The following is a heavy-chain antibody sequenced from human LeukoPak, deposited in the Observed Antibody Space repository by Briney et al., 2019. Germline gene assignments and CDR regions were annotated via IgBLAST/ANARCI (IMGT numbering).Heavy chain of an antibody. D-gene: IGHD1-26*01. CDR2: VSWNGSRT. V-gene: IGHV3-35*01. CDR3: ASNHPGGSYGPFDY. J-gene: IGHJ4*02. CDR1: GFTVSSNY. Sequence: QPGGSLRLSCAASGFTVSSNYMSWVRQAPGKGLEWVSGVSWNGSRTHYADSVKGRFIISRDNSRNTLYLQMNSLRAEDTAVYYCASNHPGGSYGPFDYWGQGTLVTVSS.